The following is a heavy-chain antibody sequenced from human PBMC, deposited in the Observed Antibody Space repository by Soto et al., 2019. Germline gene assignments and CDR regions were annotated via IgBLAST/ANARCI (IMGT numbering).Heavy chain of an antibody. J-gene: IGHJ4*02. D-gene: IGHD5-12*01. CDR2: IYHSGST. CDR3: ASRYSGYDFGFDY. Sequence: QVQLQESGPGLVKPSGTLSLTCAVSGGSISSSNWWSWVRQPPGKGLEWIAEIYHSGSTNYNPSLKSRLNISVDKSKNQFSLKLSSVTAAGTAVDYGASRYSGYDFGFDYWGQGTLVPVSS. CDR1: GGSISSSNW. V-gene: IGHV4-4*02.